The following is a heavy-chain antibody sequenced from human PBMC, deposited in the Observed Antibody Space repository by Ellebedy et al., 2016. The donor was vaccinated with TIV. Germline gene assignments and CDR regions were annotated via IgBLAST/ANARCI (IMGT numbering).Heavy chain of an antibody. CDR2: INPSGGRT. D-gene: IGHD3-9*01. J-gene: IGHJ6*02. Sequence: AASVKVSCKASGYSFTSYYMHWARQAPGQGLEWMGIINPSGGRTSYAQKFQGRVTMTRDTSTSTVYMELSSLRSDDTAVYYCARDPHDIAIPSYFYGLDVWGQGTTVTVSS. CDR1: GYSFTSYY. CDR3: ARDPHDIAIPSYFYGLDV. V-gene: IGHV1-46*01.